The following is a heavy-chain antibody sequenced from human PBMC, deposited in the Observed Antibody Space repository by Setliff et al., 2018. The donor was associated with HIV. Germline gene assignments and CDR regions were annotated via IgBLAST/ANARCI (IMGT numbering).Heavy chain of an antibody. Sequence: PGESLKISCRASGYTFTNYWIGWVRQMPGKGLEWIGVIYPGDSVIRYGPSFQGQVFISADRSITTAYLEWSSLKPSDTAMYYCIRRRRAPGTEDLEAVWGQGTLVTVSS. CDR1: GYTFTNYW. CDR3: IRRRRAPGTEDLEAV. J-gene: IGHJ4*02. V-gene: IGHV5-51*01. CDR2: IYPGDSVI. D-gene: IGHD1-26*01.